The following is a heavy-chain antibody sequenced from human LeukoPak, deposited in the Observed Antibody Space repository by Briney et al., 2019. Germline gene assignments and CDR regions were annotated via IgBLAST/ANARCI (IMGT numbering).Heavy chain of an antibody. CDR3: AKTPKAIYSSTFDY. CDR1: GFTFSTFA. CDR2: ISDSGDRA. J-gene: IGHJ4*02. V-gene: IGHV3-23*01. D-gene: IGHD6-13*01. Sequence: GGSLRLSCAASGFTFSTFAMSWVRQAPGKGLEWVSVISDSGDRAYYADSVKGRFTISRDNSKNSVSLQMNSLRAEDTAVYYCAKTPKAIYSSTFDYWGQGTLVTVPS.